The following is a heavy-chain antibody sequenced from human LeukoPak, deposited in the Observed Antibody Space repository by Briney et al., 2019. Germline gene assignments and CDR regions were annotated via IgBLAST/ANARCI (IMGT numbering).Heavy chain of an antibody. V-gene: IGHV4-34*01. CDR2: INHSGST. CDR1: GGSFSGYY. Sequence: SETLSLTCAVYGGSFSGYYWSWIRQPPGKGLEWIGEINHSGSTNYNPSLKSRVTISVDTSKNQFSLKLSSVTAADTAVYYCARVDPVTTGDYYFDYWGQGTLVTVSS. D-gene: IGHD4-17*01. J-gene: IGHJ4*02. CDR3: ARVDPVTTGDYYFDY.